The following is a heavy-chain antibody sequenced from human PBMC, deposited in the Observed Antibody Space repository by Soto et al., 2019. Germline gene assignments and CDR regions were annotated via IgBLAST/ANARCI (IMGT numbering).Heavy chain of an antibody. D-gene: IGHD2-2*01. J-gene: IGHJ5*02. CDR2: IYYSGST. CDR3: ARVPDR. CDR1: GDSISDDTYY. V-gene: IGHV4-39*01. Sequence: PSETLSLTCTVSGDSISDDTYYWGWIRQPPGKGLEWIGSIYYSGSTYYNPSLKSRVTMSVDTSKNQLSLKLSSVTAADTAVYYCARVPDRWGQGTLVAVSS.